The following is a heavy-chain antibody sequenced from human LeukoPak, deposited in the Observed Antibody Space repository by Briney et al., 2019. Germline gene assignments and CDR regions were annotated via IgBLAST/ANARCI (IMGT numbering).Heavy chain of an antibody. Sequence: PGGSLRLSCAASGFTFSSYAMTWVRQAPDKGLEWVSAISGSDGSTYYADSVRGRFTISRDNSKNALYLQMNSLRAEDTAVYYCAKVYDTSGYYYAMDFWGQGTLVTVSS. CDR3: AKVYDTSGYYYAMDF. D-gene: IGHD3-22*01. V-gene: IGHV3-23*01. CDR1: GFTFSSYA. J-gene: IGHJ4*02. CDR2: ISGSDGST.